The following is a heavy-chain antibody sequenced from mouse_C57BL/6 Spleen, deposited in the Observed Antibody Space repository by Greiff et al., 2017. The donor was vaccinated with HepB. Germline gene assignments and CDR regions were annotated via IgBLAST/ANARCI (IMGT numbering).Heavy chain of an antibody. V-gene: IGHV5-16*01. D-gene: IGHD2-3*01. Sequence: EVQLVESEGGLVQPGSSMKLSCTASGFTFSDYYMAWVRQVPEKGLEWVANINYDGSSTYYLDSLKSRFIISRDNAKNILYLQMSSLKSEDTATYYCARWLLGYAMDYWGQGTSVTVSS. CDR3: ARWLLGYAMDY. J-gene: IGHJ4*01. CDR1: GFTFSDYY. CDR2: INYDGSST.